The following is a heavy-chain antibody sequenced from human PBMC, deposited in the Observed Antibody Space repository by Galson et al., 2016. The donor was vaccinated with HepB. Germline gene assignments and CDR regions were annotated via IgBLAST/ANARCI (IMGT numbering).Heavy chain of an antibody. CDR2: MNPNSGNT. V-gene: IGHV1-8*01. Sequence: SVKVSCKASGYTFSSHDINWVRQATGQGLEWMGWMNPNSGNTRYAQKFQGRVTMTRDTSISTAYMELSSLRSEDTAVYYCARVDSSTSCYPEVCSNYGFGYWGQGTLVTVSS. CDR1: GYTFSSHD. D-gene: IGHD2-2*01. CDR3: ARVDSSTSCYPEVCSNYGFGY. J-gene: IGHJ4*02.